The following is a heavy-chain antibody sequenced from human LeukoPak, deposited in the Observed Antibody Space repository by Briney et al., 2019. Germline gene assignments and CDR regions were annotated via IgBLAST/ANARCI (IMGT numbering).Heavy chain of an antibody. J-gene: IGHJ5*02. CDR2: IYYSGST. CDR1: GGSISSYY. V-gene: IGHV4-59*01. CDR3: ASGGVLRNWFDP. Sequence: SETLSLTCTVSGGSISSYYWSWIRQPPGKGLEWIGYIYYSGSTNYNPSLKSRVTISVDTSKNQFSLKLSSVTAADTAVYYCASGGVLRNWFDPWGQGTLVTVSS. D-gene: IGHD3-3*01.